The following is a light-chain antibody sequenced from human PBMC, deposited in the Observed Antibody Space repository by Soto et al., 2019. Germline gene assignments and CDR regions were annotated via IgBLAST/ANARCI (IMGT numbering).Light chain of an antibody. CDR1: SSDVGSYNL. Sequence: QSALTQPASVSGSPGQSITISCTGTSSDVGSYNLVSWYQQHPGKAPKLMIYEVSKRPSGVSNRLSGSKSGNTASLTISGIQAEYEADYYCCSYAGSSPVNRVFGGGTQLTVL. J-gene: IGLJ3*02. CDR2: EVS. CDR3: CSYAGSSPVNRV. V-gene: IGLV2-23*02.